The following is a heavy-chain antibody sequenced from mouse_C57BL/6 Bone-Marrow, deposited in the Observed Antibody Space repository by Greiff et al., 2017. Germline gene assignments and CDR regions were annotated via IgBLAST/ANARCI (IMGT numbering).Heavy chain of an antibody. CDR3: ARGYYYGSSHFDY. D-gene: IGHD1-1*01. J-gene: IGHJ2*01. CDR1: GYTFTSYG. V-gene: IGHV1-81*01. CDR2: ISPRSGNT. Sequence: QVQLKQSGAELARPGASVKLSCKASGYTFTSYGISWVKQRTGQGLEWIGEISPRSGNTYYNEKFKGKATLTADKSSSTAYMGLRSLTSEDSAVYFCARGYYYGSSHFDYWGQGTTLTVSS.